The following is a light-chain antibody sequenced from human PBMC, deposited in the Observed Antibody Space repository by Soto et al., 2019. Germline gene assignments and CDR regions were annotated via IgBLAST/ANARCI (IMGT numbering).Light chain of an antibody. CDR2: DAS. CDR3: QQYDNLPLT. Sequence: DIQMTQTPSSLSASVGDRVTITCQASQDINNCLNWYHQKPGKAPNLLIYDASNLETGVPSRFSGSGSGTHFTLTISSLQPEDTATYYCQQYDNLPLTFGPGTKVDIK. V-gene: IGKV1-33*01. J-gene: IGKJ3*01. CDR1: QDINNC.